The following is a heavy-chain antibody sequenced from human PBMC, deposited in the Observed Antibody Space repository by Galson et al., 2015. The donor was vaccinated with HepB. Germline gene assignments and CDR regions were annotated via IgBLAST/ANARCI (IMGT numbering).Heavy chain of an antibody. Sequence: SLRLSCAASGFTFSDSALHWVRQAPGKGLEWVATISNDGINRDYADSVRGRFTISRDNSKNTFFLQMNCLRTEDTAVYYCAKEGHYYDSNGRDWFDPWGQGTLVTISS. CDR1: GFTFSDSA. CDR2: ISNDGINR. J-gene: IGHJ5*02. CDR3: AKEGHYYDSNGRDWFDP. D-gene: IGHD3-16*01. V-gene: IGHV3-30-3*01.